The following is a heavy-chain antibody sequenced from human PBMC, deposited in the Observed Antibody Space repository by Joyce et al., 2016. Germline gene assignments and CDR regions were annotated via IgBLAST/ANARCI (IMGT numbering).Heavy chain of an antibody. CDR2: INPSGGSP. CDR1: GYIFTRFY. J-gene: IGHJ5*02. CDR3: ARQMHDFGDYEAFDP. D-gene: IGHD4-17*01. V-gene: IGHV1-46*01. Sequence: QVQLVQSGAEMKRPGASVKVSCKTSGYIFTRFYMHWVRQAPGQGLEWMGKINPSGGSPTYAPKFRDRGTMTRDTSTTTVYLEMSSLRPEDTAVYYCARQMHDFGDYEAFDPWGQGTL.